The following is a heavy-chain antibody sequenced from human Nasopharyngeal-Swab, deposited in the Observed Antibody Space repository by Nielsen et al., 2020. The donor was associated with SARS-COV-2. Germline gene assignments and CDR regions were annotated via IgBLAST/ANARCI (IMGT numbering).Heavy chain of an antibody. CDR3: ATDKFYNAYD. CDR2: IKSDGISI. Sequence: GESLKISCVASAYNFRDYWMHWFRQALGKGLVWVSRIKSDGISITYADSVKGRFTISRDDAKKTLYLQMNSLRAEDTAVYYCATDKFYNAYDWGQGTLVTVSS. J-gene: IGHJ4*02. V-gene: IGHV3-74*03. CDR1: AYNFRDYW. D-gene: IGHD3-10*01.